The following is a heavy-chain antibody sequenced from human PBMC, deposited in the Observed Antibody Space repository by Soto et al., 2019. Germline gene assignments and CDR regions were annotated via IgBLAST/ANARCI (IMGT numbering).Heavy chain of an antibody. D-gene: IGHD4-17*01. CDR2: ISSGGGSK. CDR1: GSTFSNYE. CDR3: ARLRLAAPTGWSFDL. Sequence: GGSLRLSCVGSGSTFSNYEMTWVRQAPGKGPQWVSYISSGGGSKYFAAPVKGRVSISRDNAKNSLFLDMNNLRGEDTALYYCARLRLAAPTGWSFDLWGRGTLVTVS. J-gene: IGHJ2*01. V-gene: IGHV3-48*03.